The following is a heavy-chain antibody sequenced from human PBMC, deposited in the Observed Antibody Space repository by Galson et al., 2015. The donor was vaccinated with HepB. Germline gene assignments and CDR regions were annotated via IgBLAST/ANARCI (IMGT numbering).Heavy chain of an antibody. D-gene: IGHD2-2*01. CDR1: GGSISRSSYY. CDR3: ARLALVVVPTARYYFDY. Sequence: SLTCTVSGGSISRSSYYWGWIRQPPGKGLEWIGTIYYSGSTYCNPSLKSRVTISVDTSKNQFSLKLSSVTAADTAVYYCARLALVVVPTARYYFDYWGQGTLVTVSS. V-gene: IGHV4-39*01. J-gene: IGHJ4*02. CDR2: IYYSGST.